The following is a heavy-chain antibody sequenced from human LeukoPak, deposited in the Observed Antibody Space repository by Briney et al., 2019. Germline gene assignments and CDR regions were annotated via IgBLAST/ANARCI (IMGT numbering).Heavy chain of an antibody. CDR1: GFTFSGSA. J-gene: IGHJ3*02. D-gene: IGHD5-18*01. V-gene: IGHV3-73*01. Sequence: GGSLRLSCAASGFTFSGSAMHWVRQASGKGLEWVGRIRSKANSYATAYAASVKGRFTISRDDSKNTAYLQMNSLKTEDTAVYYCTRVDTAMVNAFDIWGQGTMVTVSS. CDR3: TRVDTAMVNAFDI. CDR2: IRSKANSYAT.